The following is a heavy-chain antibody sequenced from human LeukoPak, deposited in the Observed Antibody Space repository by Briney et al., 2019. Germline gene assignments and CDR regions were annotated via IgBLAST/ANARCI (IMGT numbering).Heavy chain of an antibody. D-gene: IGHD6-19*01. CDR2: IYTSGST. Sequence: SETLSLTCTVSGGSISSYYWSWIRQPAGKGLEWIGRIYTSGSTNYNPSLKSRVTMSVDTSKNQFSLKLSSVTAADTAVYYCARAVFGGWYEYNWFDPWGQGTLVTVSS. J-gene: IGHJ5*02. CDR1: GGSISSYY. V-gene: IGHV4-4*07. CDR3: ARAVFGGWYEYNWFDP.